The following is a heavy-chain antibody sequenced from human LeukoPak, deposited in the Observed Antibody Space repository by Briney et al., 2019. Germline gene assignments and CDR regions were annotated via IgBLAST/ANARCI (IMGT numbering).Heavy chain of an antibody. CDR3: ASSARWYGDEIWAFDI. V-gene: IGHV1-69*05. CDR1: GGTFSSYA. CDR2: IIPIFGTA. J-gene: IGHJ3*02. D-gene: IGHD4-17*01. Sequence: GGSVKVSCKASGGTFSSYAISWVRQAPGQGLEWMGRIIPIFGTANYAQKFQGRVMITTDESTSTAYMELSSLRSEDTAVYYCASSARWYGDEIWAFDIWGQGTMVTVSS.